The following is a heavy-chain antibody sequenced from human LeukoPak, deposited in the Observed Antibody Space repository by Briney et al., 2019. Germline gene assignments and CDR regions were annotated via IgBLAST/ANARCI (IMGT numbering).Heavy chain of an antibody. CDR3: ARDSSTSFSYYYYYYMDV. CDR2: IYYSGST. Sequence: SETLSLTCTVSGGSISSHYWSWIRQPPGKGLEWIGYIYYSGSTNYNPSLKSRVTISVDTSKNQFSLKLSSMTAADTAVYYCARDSSTSFSYYYYYYMDVWGKGTTVTVSS. CDR1: GGSISSHY. J-gene: IGHJ6*03. D-gene: IGHD6-6*01. V-gene: IGHV4-59*11.